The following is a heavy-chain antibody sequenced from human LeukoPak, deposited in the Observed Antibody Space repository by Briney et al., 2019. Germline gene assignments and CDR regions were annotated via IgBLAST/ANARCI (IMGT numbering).Heavy chain of an antibody. CDR2: INSDGSST. CDR3: AREIVEMAPEAAFDI. D-gene: IGHD5-24*01. V-gene: IGHV3-74*01. J-gene: IGHJ3*02. Sequence: GGSLRLSCAASGFTFSSYWMHWVRQAPGKGLVWVSRINSDGSSTSYADSVKGRFTISRDNAKNTLYLQMNSLRAEDTAVYCCAREIVEMAPEAAFDIWGQGTMVTVSS. CDR1: GFTFSSYW.